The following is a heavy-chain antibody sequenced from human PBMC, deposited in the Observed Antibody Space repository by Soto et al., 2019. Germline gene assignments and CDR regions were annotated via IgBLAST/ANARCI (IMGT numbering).Heavy chain of an antibody. J-gene: IGHJ4*02. CDR3: ARHYYYDSSYYYPTNTQLPLDY. Sequence: SETLSLTCTVSGGSLSIYYWGWIRQPPGKGLEWIGYISYSGITNYSPSFQGQVTISADKSISTAYLQWSSLKASDSAMYFCARHYYYDSSYYYPTNTQLPLDYWGQGTLVTVSS. CDR1: GGSLSIYY. CDR2: ISYSGIT. D-gene: IGHD3-22*01. V-gene: IGHV4-59*08.